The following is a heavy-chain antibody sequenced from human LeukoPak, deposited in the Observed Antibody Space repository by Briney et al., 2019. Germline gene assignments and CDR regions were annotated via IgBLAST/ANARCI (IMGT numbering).Heavy chain of an antibody. CDR2: LYSDDNT. J-gene: IGHJ2*01. V-gene: IGHV3-53*01. D-gene: IGHD3-22*01. CDR3: ARDRRYDTSGYYLWYFDL. CDR1: GLTVSSNH. Sequence: GGSLRLSCAASGLTVSSNHMSGVRQAPGKGLEWVSYLYSDDNTSYADSVKGRFTISRDNSKNTVYLQMHSLRAADTAVYYCARDRRYDTSGYYLWYFDLWGPGTLVTVSS.